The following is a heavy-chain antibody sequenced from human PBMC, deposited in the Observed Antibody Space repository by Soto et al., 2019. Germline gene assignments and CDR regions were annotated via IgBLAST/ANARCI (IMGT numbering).Heavy chain of an antibody. Sequence: LSLTCTVSGGSISSGGYYWSWIRQHPGKGLEWIGYIYYSGSTYYNPSLKSRVTISVHTSKNQFSLKLSYVTAADTAVYYCARDNPPRGEVAGTVFAFDIWGQGTMVTVSS. CDR1: GGSISSGGYY. CDR2: IYYSGST. V-gene: IGHV4-31*03. CDR3: ARDNPPRGEVAGTVFAFDI. D-gene: IGHD6-19*01. J-gene: IGHJ3*02.